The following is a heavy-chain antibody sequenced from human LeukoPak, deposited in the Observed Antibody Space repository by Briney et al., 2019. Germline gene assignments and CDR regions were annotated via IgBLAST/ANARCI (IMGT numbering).Heavy chain of an antibody. CDR2: ISWNSGSI. Sequence: QAGGSLRLSCAASGFTFDDYAMHWVRQAPGKGLEWVSGISWNSGSIGYADSVKGRFTISRDNAKNSLYLQMNSLRAEDTALYYCAKIEQWLVLHDAFDIWGQGTMVTVSS. CDR3: AKIEQWLVLHDAFDI. V-gene: IGHV3-9*01. J-gene: IGHJ3*02. D-gene: IGHD6-19*01. CDR1: GFTFDDYA.